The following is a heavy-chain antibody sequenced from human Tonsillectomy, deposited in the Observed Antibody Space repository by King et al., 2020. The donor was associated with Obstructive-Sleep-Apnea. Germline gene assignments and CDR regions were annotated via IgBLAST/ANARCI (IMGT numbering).Heavy chain of an antibody. CDR1: GGSISSRSYN. D-gene: IGHD6-19*01. Sequence: SVSGGSISSRSYNWGWFRQPPGKELEWIGSIYYRGGTYYMPSLESRVTISIDTSKNQFSLKLTSVTAAYTGVYYCARVRIAVRASDIWGQGKMVTVSS. J-gene: IGHJ3*02. V-gene: IGHV4-39*07. CDR3: ARVRIAVRASDI. CDR2: IYYRGGT.